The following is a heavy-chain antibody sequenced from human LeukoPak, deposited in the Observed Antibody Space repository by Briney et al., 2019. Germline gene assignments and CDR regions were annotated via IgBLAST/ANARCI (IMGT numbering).Heavy chain of an antibody. CDR2: INHSGST. J-gene: IGHJ1*01. CDR3: ARSLKQWLVRGGFQH. Sequence: SSETLSLTCSVSGGSISSYSWSWIRQPPGKGLEWIGEINHSGSTNYNPSLKSRVTISVDTSKNQFSLKLSSVTAADTAVYYCARSLKQWLVRGGFQHWGQGTLVTVSS. D-gene: IGHD6-19*01. V-gene: IGHV4-34*01. CDR1: GGSISSYS.